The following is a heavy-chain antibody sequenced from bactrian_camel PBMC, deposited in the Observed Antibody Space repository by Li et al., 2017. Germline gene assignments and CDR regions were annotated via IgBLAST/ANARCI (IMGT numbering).Heavy chain of an antibody. D-gene: IGHD3*01. CDR1: ISGYSFRGYG. V-gene: IGHV3S9*01. J-gene: IGHJ4*01. Sequence: HVQLVESGGGSVQAGGSLKLACVGSISGYSFRGYGMAWFRQTLANGRELISSIRSDGTTTYADSVKERFTISRDNAKNTVYLQMNSLKAEDTAMYYCKIHLDGYPQMSWFGRCSTGNYWGQGTQVTVS. CDR2: IRSDGTT. CDR3: KIHLDGYPQMSWFGRCSTGNY.